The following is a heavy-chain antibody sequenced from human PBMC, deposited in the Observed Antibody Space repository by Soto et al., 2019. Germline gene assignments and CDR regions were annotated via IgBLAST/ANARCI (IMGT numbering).Heavy chain of an antibody. V-gene: IGHV4-30-2*01. CDR1: GRSISSGGYS. D-gene: IGHD6-19*01. J-gene: IGHJ4*02. CDR3: ARSYSSGWYGQVDY. CDR2: IYHSGST. Sequence: SETLSLTCAVHGRSISSGGYSWSWIRQPPGKGLEWIGYIYHSGSTYYNPSLKSRVTISVDRSKNQFSLKLSSVTAADTAVYYCARSYSSGWYGQVDYWGQGTLVTVSS.